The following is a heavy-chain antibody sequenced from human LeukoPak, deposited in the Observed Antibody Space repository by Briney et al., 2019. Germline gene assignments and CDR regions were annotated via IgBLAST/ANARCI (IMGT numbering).Heavy chain of an antibody. V-gene: IGHV4-34*01. Sequence: SETLSLTCAVYGGSFSGYYWSWIRQPPGNGLEWIGEINHSGSTNYNPSLKSRVTISVDTSKNHFSLKLSCVTAADTAVYYCARGLGYYYGSGSGSFDYWGQGRLVTVSS. D-gene: IGHD3-10*01. CDR3: ARGLGYYYGSGSGSFDY. CDR1: GGSFSGYY. J-gene: IGHJ4*02. CDR2: INHSGST.